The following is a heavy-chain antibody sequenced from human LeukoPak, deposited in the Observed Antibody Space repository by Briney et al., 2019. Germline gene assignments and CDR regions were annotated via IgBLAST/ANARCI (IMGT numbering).Heavy chain of an antibody. J-gene: IGHJ4*02. CDR1: GGTFSSYA. CDR2: IIPIFGIA. D-gene: IGHD4-17*01. CDR3: AGVHDCGDFPFDY. V-gene: IGHV1-69*04. Sequence: ASVKVSCKASGGTFSSYAISWVRQAPGQGLEWMGRIIPIFGIANYAQKFQGRVTITADKSTSTAYMELSSLRSEDTAVYYCAGVHDCGDFPFDYWGQGTLVTVSS.